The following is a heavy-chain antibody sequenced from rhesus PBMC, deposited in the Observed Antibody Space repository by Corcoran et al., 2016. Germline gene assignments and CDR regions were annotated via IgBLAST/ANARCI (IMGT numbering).Heavy chain of an antibody. CDR3: TRRCGDSGCSFDY. Sequence: QVQLVQSGTDITQPWPSVKLSCKASGYGFTSYYIHWLRQAPGQGLEWIGRIDTNNGNKGHAKSNQGRTNLKKKTTTRTCDRKLSRLRSEDTAMYYCTRRCGDSGCSFDYWGQGVLVTVSS. V-gene: IGHV1-1*01. J-gene: IGHJ4*01. CDR2: IDTNNGNK. CDR1: GYGFTSYY. D-gene: IGHD2-33*01.